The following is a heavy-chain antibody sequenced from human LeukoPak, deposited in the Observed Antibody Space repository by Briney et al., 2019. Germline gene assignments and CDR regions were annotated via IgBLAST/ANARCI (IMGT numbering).Heavy chain of an antibody. CDR3: VFLPPPSPTKFYFDY. D-gene: IGHD2/OR15-2a*01. J-gene: IGHJ4*02. CDR1: GGTFSSYA. V-gene: IGHV1-69*05. Sequence: SVKVSCKASGGTFSSYAISWVRQAPGQGLEWMGGIISIFGTANYAQKFQGRVTNTTDESTSTAYMVLSSLESEDTAGYYCVFLPPPSPTKFYFDYWGEGTLVAVSS. CDR2: IISIFGTA.